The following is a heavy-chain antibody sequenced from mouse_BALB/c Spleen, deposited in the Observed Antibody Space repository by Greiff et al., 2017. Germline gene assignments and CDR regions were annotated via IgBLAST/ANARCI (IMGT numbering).Heavy chain of an antibody. CDR2: IYPGDGDT. D-gene: IGHD2-1*01. CDR1: GYAFSSSW. Sequence: QVQLQQSGPELVKPGASVKISCKASGYAFSSSWMNWVKQRPGQGLEWIGRIYPGDGDTNYNGKFKGKATLTADKSSSTAYMQLSSLTSVDSAVYFCARNLYGNYGGWAMDYWGQGTSVTVSS. V-gene: IGHV1-82*01. J-gene: IGHJ4*01. CDR3: ARNLYGNYGGWAMDY.